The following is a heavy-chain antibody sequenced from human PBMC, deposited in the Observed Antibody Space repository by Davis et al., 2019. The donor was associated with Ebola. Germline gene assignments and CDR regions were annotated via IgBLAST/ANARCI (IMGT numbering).Heavy chain of an antibody. V-gene: IGHV3-30*04. CDR1: GFTFTNYA. CDR2: ISFDGNYK. Sequence: PGGSLRLSCAASGFTFTNYAMHWVRQAPGKGLEWLAIISFDGNYKLYADSVEGRFTISRANSKTTLYLQMNSLTTDDTAVYYCAREGTVNRVTLGALDSWGQGTLVIVSS. CDR3: AREGTVNRVTLGALDS. J-gene: IGHJ4*02. D-gene: IGHD4/OR15-4a*01.